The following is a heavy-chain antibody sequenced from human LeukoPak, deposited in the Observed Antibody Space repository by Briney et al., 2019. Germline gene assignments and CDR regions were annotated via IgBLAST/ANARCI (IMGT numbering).Heavy chain of an antibody. J-gene: IGHJ5*02. CDR1: GGSISSGSYY. D-gene: IGHD3-3*01. CDR2: IYYSGST. V-gene: IGHV4-61*01. Sequence: SETLSLTCTVSGGSISSGSYYWSWIRQPPGKGLEWIGYIYYSGSTNYNPSLKSRVTISVDTSKNQFSLKLSSVTAADTAVYYCASSRSGGFWSGYSSYNWFHPWGQGTLVTVSS. CDR3: ASSRSGGFWSGYSSYNWFHP.